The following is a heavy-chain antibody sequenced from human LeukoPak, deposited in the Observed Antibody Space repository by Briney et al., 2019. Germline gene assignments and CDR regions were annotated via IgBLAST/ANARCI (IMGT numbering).Heavy chain of an antibody. D-gene: IGHD3-22*01. Sequence: PGGSLRLSCAASGFTVSSNYMSWVRQAPGKGLEWVSVIYSGGSTYCADSVKGRFTISRDNSKNTLYLQMNSLRAEDTAVYYCARDSDSSGYSMSWGQGTLVTVSS. J-gene: IGHJ5*02. CDR1: GFTVSSNY. CDR2: IYSGGST. CDR3: ARDSDSSGYSMS. V-gene: IGHV3-53*01.